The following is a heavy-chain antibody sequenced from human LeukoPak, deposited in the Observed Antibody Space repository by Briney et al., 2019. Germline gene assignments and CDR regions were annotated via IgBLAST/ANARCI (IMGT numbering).Heavy chain of an antibody. Sequence: ASVKVSCKASGYTFTAYYIQWVRQAPGHGLEWVGWINPNSGGTNYVQKFQGRVTMTSDTSISTAYMELSSLRSDDTAVYYCARDLGAHNYGDGPFDYWGQGTLVTVSS. J-gene: IGHJ4*02. D-gene: IGHD4-17*01. CDR1: GYTFTAYY. CDR3: ARDLGAHNYGDGPFDY. V-gene: IGHV1-2*02. CDR2: INPNSGGT.